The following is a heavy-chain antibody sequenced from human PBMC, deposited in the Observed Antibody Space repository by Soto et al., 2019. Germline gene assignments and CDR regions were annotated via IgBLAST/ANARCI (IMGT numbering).Heavy chain of an antibody. D-gene: IGHD1-26*01. CDR3: SGGVGDAF. V-gene: IGHV3-7*04. Sequence: EVHLVESGGGLVQTGGSLRLSCAIFESTVSRDWMNWVRQAPGKGLEWVAHINQDGSKKYYVDSVKGRFTISRDNAKKSLYLQMNSLRPADTAMYYCSGGVGDAFWGQGTLVTVSS. CDR2: INQDGSKK. CDR1: ESTVSRDW. J-gene: IGHJ4*02.